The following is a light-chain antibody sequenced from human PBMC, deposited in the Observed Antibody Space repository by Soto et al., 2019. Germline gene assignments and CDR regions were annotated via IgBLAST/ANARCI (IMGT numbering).Light chain of an antibody. Sequence: VLTQSPGTLSLSPGERATLSCRASQSVSSNSLVWYQQKPGQAPRLLIYGASIRATGIPYRFSGSGSGTDFTLTIDRLEPEDFAVYYCQQYGGSPPYTFGQGTKLEI. J-gene: IGKJ2*01. CDR2: GAS. CDR3: QQYGGSPPYT. V-gene: IGKV3-20*01. CDR1: QSVSSNS.